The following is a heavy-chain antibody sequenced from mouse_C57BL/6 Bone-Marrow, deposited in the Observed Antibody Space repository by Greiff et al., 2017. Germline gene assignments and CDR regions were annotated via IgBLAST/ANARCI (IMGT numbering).Heavy chain of an antibody. Sequence: VQLQQPGPGLVQPSQSLSITCTVSGFSLTSYGVHWVRQSPGKGLEWLGVIWSGGSTDYNAAFISRLSISKDNSNSQVFIKMSSLQSDDTAIYYCARMIYYVYDEAFAYWGQGTLVTVSA. J-gene: IGHJ3*01. V-gene: IGHV2-2*01. D-gene: IGHD2-2*01. CDR1: GFSLTSYG. CDR2: IWSGGST. CDR3: ARMIYYVYDEAFAY.